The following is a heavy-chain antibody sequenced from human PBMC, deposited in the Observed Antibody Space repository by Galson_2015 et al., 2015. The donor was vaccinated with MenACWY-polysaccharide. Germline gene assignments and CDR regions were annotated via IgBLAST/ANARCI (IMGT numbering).Heavy chain of an antibody. Sequence: SVKVSCKASGYTFSSYDINWVRQATGQRLEWMGWMNPNSGSTGYAQKFQGRVTMTRNTSISTAYMELSSLTSEDTAVYYCARGRRDTAVAAPAAVLLDYWGQGILVTVSS. CDR3: ARGRRDTAVAAPAAVLLDY. CDR2: MNPNSGST. J-gene: IGHJ4*02. CDR1: GYTFSSYD. V-gene: IGHV1-8*01. D-gene: IGHD6-19*01.